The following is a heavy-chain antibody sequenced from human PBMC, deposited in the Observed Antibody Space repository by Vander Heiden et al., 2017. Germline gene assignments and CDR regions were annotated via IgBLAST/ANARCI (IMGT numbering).Heavy chain of an antibody. Sequence: LSLTCSVSGGSISNSNYFWGWIRQPPGKGLEWIGSISNSGNTYYNPSLKGRVTVSVDTSQNQISLDMYSVTAADTAVYYCVRRDYFGSGMTDYWGQGNLVTVSS. CDR3: VRRDYFGSGMTDY. CDR2: ISNSGNT. CDR1: GGSISNSNYF. J-gene: IGHJ4*02. D-gene: IGHD3-10*01. V-gene: IGHV4-39*01.